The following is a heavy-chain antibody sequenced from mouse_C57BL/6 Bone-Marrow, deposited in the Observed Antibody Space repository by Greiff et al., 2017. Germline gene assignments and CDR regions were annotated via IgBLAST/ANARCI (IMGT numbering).Heavy chain of an antibody. D-gene: IGHD1-1*01. CDR2: ISSGGDYI. V-gene: IGHV5-9-1*02. CDR3: TRYYYGSSHWYFDV. Sequence: DVKLVESGEGLVQPGGSLKLSCAASGFTFSSYAMSWVRQTPAKRLEWVAYISSGGDYIYYADTVKGRFTISRANARNTLYLQMSSLKSEDTAMYYCTRYYYGSSHWYFDVWGTGTTVTVSS. CDR1: GFTFSSYA. J-gene: IGHJ1*03.